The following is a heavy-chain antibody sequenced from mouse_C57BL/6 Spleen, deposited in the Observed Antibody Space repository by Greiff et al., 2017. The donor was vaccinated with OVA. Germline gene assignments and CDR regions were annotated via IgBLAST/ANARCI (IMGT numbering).Heavy chain of an antibody. CDR3: ARRGCYWDFDG. J-gene: IGHJ1*03. V-gene: IGHV1-69*01. CDR2: FDPSDGYT. CDR1: GYTFTSYW. Sequence: QVQLQQSGAELVMPGASVKLSCKASGYTFTSYWMHWVKQRPGQGLEWIGEFDPSDGYTNYNQKFKGKATLTVEKSSSTAYMQLSRLTSDDSAVYYCARRGCYWDFDGWGTGTTVTVSS.